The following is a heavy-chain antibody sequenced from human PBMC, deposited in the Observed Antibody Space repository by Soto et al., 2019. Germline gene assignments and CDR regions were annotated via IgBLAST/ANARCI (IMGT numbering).Heavy chain of an antibody. V-gene: IGHV3-23*01. CDR1: GFTVSIYA. Sequence: EVQLLESGGGLVQPGGSLRLSCAASGFTVSIYAMSWVRQAPGKGLEWVSAISAGGGRTYYADSVKGRFTISRDNSKNTLYLKMNRLRAEDTAIYYCAKVGDSSVYPNWFDPWGQGTLVTVSS. CDR3: AKVGDSSVYPNWFDP. J-gene: IGHJ5*02. D-gene: IGHD3-22*01. CDR2: ISAGGGRT.